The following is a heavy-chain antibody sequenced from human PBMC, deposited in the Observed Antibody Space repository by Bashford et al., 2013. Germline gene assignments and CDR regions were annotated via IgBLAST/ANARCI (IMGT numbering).Heavy chain of an antibody. V-gene: IGHV1-2*02. D-gene: IGHD2-15*01. CDR2: INPNSGGT. CDR1: GYTFTGYY. Sequence: ASVKVSCKASGYTFTGYYMHWVRQAPGQGLEWMGWINPNSGGTNYAQKFQGRVTMTRDTSISTAYMELSRLRSDDTAMYYCARHQCSGGSCYSGFDSWGHGTLVTVSS. J-gene: IGHJ5*01. CDR3: ARHQCSGGSCYSGFDS.